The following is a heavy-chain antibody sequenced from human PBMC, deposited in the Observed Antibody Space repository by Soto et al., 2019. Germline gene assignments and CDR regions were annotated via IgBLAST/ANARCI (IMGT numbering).Heavy chain of an antibody. D-gene: IGHD6-19*01. CDR3: AKGRGIAVAGTSSPGYFDY. Sequence: PGGSLRLSCAASGFTFSSYAMSWVRQAPGKGLEWVSAISGSGGSTYYADSVKGRFTISRDNSKNTLYLQMNSLRAEDTAVYYCAKGRGIAVAGTSSPGYFDYWGQGTLVTVSS. V-gene: IGHV3-23*01. CDR2: ISGSGGST. J-gene: IGHJ4*02. CDR1: GFTFSSYA.